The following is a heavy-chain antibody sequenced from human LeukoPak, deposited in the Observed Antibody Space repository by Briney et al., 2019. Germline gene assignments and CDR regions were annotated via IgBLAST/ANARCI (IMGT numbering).Heavy chain of an antibody. CDR2: ISGRSTYI. V-gene: IGHV3-21*04. D-gene: IGHD6-6*01. CDR1: GFTFNDYS. J-gene: IGHJ4*02. Sequence: GGSLRLSCAASGFTFNDYSMNWVRQAPGKGLEWVSSISGRSTYIYYADSMKGRFTISRDNAKNSLYLQMNSLRAEDTAVYYCARARLHSYYFDYWGQGTLVTVSS. CDR3: ARARLHSYYFDY.